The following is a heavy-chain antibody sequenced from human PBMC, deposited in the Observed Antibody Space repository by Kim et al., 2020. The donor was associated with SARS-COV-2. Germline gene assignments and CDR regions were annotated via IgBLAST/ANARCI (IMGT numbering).Heavy chain of an antibody. V-gene: IGHV3-23*01. CDR1: GFTFSNYA. Sequence: GGSLRLSCAASGFTFSNYAMNWGRQAPGKGLEWVSAISVGTGSTNYADSVKGRITISRDNSKSTLSLQMSSLRAEDTAVYYCATAVSQTYYYGMDVWGQGPRSPSP. CDR3: ATAVSQTYYYGMDV. CDR2: ISVGTGST. J-gene: IGHJ6*02.